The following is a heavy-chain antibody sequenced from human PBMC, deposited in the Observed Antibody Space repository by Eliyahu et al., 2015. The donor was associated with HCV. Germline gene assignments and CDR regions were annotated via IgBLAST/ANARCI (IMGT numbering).Heavy chain of an antibody. J-gene: IGHJ5*02. CDR3: ASGGGGIAVTGTGGWFDP. V-gene: IGHV4-59*01. CDR1: GASISSYY. D-gene: IGHD6-19*01. CDR2: IYYSGST. Sequence: QVQLQESGPGLVKPSETLSLTCTVSGASISSYYWSWIRQPPGKGLEWIGXIYYSGSTNHNPSLKNRVTISIDTSKNQFSLKLNSVTAADTAVYYCASGGGGIAVTGTGGWFDPWGQGTLVTVSS.